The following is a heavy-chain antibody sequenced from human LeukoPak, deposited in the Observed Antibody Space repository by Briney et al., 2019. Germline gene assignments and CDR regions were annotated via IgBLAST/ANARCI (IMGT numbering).Heavy chain of an antibody. CDR1: GYTLSNNG. CDR2: IAADNRKT. D-gene: IGHD1-1*01. Sequence: VASVKVSCKASGYTLSNNGITWVRQAPGQGLEWMGWIAADNRKTYYAQNLQDRVTMTTDSSTNTAYMHLRSLRSDDTAVYYCARVYWNGGRAFDYWGQGTLVTVSS. V-gene: IGHV1-18*01. J-gene: IGHJ4*02. CDR3: ARVYWNGGRAFDY.